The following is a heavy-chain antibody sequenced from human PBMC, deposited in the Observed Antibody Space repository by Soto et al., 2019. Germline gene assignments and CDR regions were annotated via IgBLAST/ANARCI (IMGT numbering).Heavy chain of an antibody. J-gene: IGHJ4*02. V-gene: IGHV3-53*01. Sequence: EVQLVESAGGLIPHGGSLRLSCAASGFLVNSAYMTWVRQAPGKGLEWLSMINSDGSTLYAESVKGRFTISRDNSKNRLDLQMNSLRAEDTAMYYCARSGYSFAWGYWGQGTLVTVTS. CDR2: INSDGST. CDR3: ARSGYSFAWGY. CDR1: GFLVNSAY. D-gene: IGHD5-18*01.